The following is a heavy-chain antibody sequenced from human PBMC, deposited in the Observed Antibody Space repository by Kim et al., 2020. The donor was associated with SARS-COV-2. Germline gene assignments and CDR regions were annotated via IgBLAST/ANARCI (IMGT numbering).Heavy chain of an antibody. CDR2: IYHSGST. Sequence: SETLSLTCAVSGGSISSSNWWSWVRQPPWKGLEWIGEIYHSGSTNYNPSLKSRVTISVDKSKNQFSLKLSSVTAADTAVYYCARLLWFGDVGRRGYYYYGMDVWGEGTTVTVSS. CDR3: ARLLWFGDVGRRGYYYYGMDV. CDR1: GGSISSSNW. D-gene: IGHD3-10*01. V-gene: IGHV4-4*02. J-gene: IGHJ6*04.